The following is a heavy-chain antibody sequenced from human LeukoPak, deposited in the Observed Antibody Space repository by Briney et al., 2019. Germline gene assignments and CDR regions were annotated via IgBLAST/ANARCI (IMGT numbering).Heavy chain of an antibody. J-gene: IGHJ4*02. V-gene: IGHV4-39*07. D-gene: IGHD1-26*01. CDR1: GGSISSSSYY. Sequence: PSETLSLTCTVSGGSISSSSYYWGWIRQPPGKGLEWIGSIYYSGSTYYNPSLKSRVTISVDTSKNQFSLKLSSMTAADTAVYYCARAALVGATFFDYWGQGTLVTVSS. CDR3: ARAALVGATFFDY. CDR2: IYYSGST.